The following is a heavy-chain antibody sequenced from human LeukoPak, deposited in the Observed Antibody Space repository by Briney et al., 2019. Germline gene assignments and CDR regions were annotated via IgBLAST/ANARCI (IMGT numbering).Heavy chain of an antibody. CDR3: ARVTATATHFDY. V-gene: IGHV1-46*01. CDR1: GYTFTSYY. D-gene: IGHD2-15*01. J-gene: IGHJ4*02. CDR2: INPSGGST. Sequence: ASVKVSCKASGYTFTSYYMHWVRQAPGQGLEWMGIINPSGGSTSYAQKFQGRVTMTRDMSTSTVYMELSSLRSDDTAVYYCARVTATATHFDYWGQGTLVTVSS.